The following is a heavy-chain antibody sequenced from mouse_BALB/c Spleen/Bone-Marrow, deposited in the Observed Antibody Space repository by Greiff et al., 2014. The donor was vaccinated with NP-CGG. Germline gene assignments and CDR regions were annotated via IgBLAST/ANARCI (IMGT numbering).Heavy chain of an antibody. CDR3: ARGVTTGGFAY. D-gene: IGHD2-3*01. V-gene: IGHV1S56*01. CDR1: GYTFTSYY. Sequence: QVQLKESGPELVKPGASVRISCKASGYTFTSYYIHWVKQRPGQGLEWIGWIYPGNVNTKYNEKFKGKATLTADKSSSTAYMQLSSLTSEDSAVYFYARGVTTGGFAYWGQGTLVTVSA. CDR2: IYPGNVNT. J-gene: IGHJ3*01.